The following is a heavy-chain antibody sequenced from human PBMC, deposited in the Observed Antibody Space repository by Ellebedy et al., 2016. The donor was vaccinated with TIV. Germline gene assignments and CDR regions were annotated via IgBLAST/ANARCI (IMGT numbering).Heavy chain of an antibody. J-gene: IGHJ2*01. CDR2: ISYDGSNK. Sequence: GGSLRLXXAASGFTFSSYAMHWVRQAPGKGLEWVAVISYDGSNKYYADSVKGRFTISRDNSKNTLYLQMNSLRAEDTAVYYCARGLYCSGGSCLPVLFRFDLWGRGTLVTVSS. CDR1: GFTFSSYA. D-gene: IGHD2-15*01. CDR3: ARGLYCSGGSCLPVLFRFDL. V-gene: IGHV3-30-3*01.